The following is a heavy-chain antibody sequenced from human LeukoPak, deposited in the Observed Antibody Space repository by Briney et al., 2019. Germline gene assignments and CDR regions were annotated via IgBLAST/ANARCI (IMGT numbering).Heavy chain of an antibody. CDR2: IYPGDSDT. CDR1: GYSFTTYW. Sequence: GESLKISCKGSGYSFTTYWIGWVRQMPGKGLEWMGIIYPGDSDTRYSPPFQGQVTISADKSISTAYLQWSSLKASDTAMYYCARRSIAAADPFDYWGQGTLVTVSS. J-gene: IGHJ4*02. V-gene: IGHV5-51*01. D-gene: IGHD6-13*01. CDR3: ARRSIAAADPFDY.